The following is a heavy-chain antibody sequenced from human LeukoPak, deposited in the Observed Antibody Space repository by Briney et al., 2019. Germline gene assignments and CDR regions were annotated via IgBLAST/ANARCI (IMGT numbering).Heavy chain of an antibody. Sequence: SVKVSCKASGGTFSSYAISWVRQAPGQGLEWMGGIIPIFGTANYAQKFQGRVTITADESTSTAYMELSSLRSEDTAVYYCARVIRYSVAPPTYGMDVWGQGTTVTVSS. CDR2: IIPIFGTA. D-gene: IGHD2-15*01. CDR1: GGTFSSYA. J-gene: IGHJ6*02. V-gene: IGHV1-69*13. CDR3: ARVIRYSVAPPTYGMDV.